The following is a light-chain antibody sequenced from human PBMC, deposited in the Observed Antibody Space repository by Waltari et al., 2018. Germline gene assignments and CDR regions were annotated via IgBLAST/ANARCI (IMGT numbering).Light chain of an antibody. J-gene: IGKJ4*01. CDR2: DAS. CDR3: QQRYNWPVT. V-gene: IGKV3-11*01. CDR1: QSLIRY. Sequence: EIVLTQSRATLSLSTGGRATLSCRASQSLIRYLAWYQQKPGQAPRLLIYDASNRATGIPARFSGSGSGTDFTLTINSLEPEDFAVYYCQQRYNWPVTFGGGTRVEIK.